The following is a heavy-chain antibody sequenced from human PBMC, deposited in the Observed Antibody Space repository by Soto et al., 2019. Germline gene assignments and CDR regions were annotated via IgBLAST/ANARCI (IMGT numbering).Heavy chain of an antibody. CDR3: AREQWASGSRWLDP. J-gene: IGHJ5*02. CDR1: GYTYISYS. CDR2: INVGNGNT. D-gene: IGHD6-19*01. Sequence: QVQVVQSGAEEKKPGASVRVSCKASGYTYISYSMHWVRQAPGQRLEWMGWINVGNGNTKYSQNLQGRVTIYQDTXXSNAYMELSSLTSEDTAVYYCAREQWASGSRWLDPWGQGTLVTVSS. V-gene: IGHV1-3*05.